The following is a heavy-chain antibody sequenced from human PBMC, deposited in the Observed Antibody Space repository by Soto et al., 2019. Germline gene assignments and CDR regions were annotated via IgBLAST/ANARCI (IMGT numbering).Heavy chain of an antibody. CDR3: AKVDPHRGWTPFDY. J-gene: IGHJ4*02. Sequence: HPGGSLRLSCAASGFSFSSYAMSWVRQAPGKGLEWVSAISGSGGSTYYADSVKGRFTISRDNSKNTLYLQMNSLRAEDTAVYYCAKVDPHRGWTPFDYWGQGTLVTVSS. D-gene: IGHD6-19*01. CDR1: GFSFSSYA. V-gene: IGHV3-23*01. CDR2: ISGSGGST.